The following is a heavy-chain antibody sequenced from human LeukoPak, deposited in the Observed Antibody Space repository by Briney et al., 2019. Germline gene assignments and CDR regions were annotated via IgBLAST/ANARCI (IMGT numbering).Heavy chain of an antibody. Sequence: GGSLRLSCAASGFTFRNYVIHWVRQAPGKGLEWVALIWYDGSNKYYADSVKGRFTTSRDNSESTLYLQMNSLRAEDTAVYYCAKGLFRASKGWFDPWGQGTLVTVSS. CDR1: GFTFRNYV. D-gene: IGHD3-10*01. CDR2: IWYDGSNK. CDR3: AKGLFRASKGWFDP. V-gene: IGHV3-30*02. J-gene: IGHJ5*02.